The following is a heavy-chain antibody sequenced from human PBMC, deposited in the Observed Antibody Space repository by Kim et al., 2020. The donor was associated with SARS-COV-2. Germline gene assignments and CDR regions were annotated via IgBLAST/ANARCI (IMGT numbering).Heavy chain of an antibody. Sequence: GGSLRLSCAASGFTFSSYGMHWVRQAPGKGLEWVAVISYDGSNKFYADSVKGRFTISRDNSKNTLYLQMNSLRAEDTAVYYCAKATHGGDAFDIWGQGT. CDR2: ISYDGSNK. CDR3: AKATHGGDAFDI. V-gene: IGHV3-30*18. CDR1: GFTFSSYG. J-gene: IGHJ3*02.